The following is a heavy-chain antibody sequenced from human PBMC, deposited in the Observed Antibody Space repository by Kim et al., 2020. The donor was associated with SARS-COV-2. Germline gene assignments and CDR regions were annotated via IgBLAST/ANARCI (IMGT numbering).Heavy chain of an antibody. J-gene: IGHJ4*02. CDR1: GFTFSSYA. CDR2: LGSGT. D-gene: IGHD5-18*01. CDR3: AKDQRSGYGLADYFDY. V-gene: IGHV3-23*01. Sequence: GGSLRLSCAASGFTFSSYAMSWVRQSPGKGLEWVSSLGSGTYYADSVKGRFTSSRDNSKNTLYLQMNSLRPEDTAVYYCAKDQRSGYGLADYFDYWGQGTLVTVSS.